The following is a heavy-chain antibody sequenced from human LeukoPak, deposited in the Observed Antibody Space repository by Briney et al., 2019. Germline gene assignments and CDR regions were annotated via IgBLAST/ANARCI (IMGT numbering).Heavy chain of an antibody. J-gene: IGHJ4*02. V-gene: IGHV4-34*01. CDR2: INHSGST. CDR3: ARGREEYSGYDLEDY. Sequence: SETLSLTCAVYGGSFSGYYWSWIRQPPGKGLGWIGEINHSGSTNYNPSLKSRVTISVDMSKNQFSLKLSSVTAADTAVYYCARGREEYSGYDLEDYWGQGTLVTVSS. D-gene: IGHD5-12*01. CDR1: GGSFSGYY.